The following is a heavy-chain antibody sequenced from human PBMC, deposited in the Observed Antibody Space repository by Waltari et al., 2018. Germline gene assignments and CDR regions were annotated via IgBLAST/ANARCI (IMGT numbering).Heavy chain of an antibody. CDR2: IYSGGST. CDR3: AKDRGGWFDP. J-gene: IGHJ5*02. D-gene: IGHD3-10*01. CDR1: GFTFSSYA. Sequence: EVQLLESGGGLVQPGGSLRLSCAASGFTFSSYAMSWVRQAPGKGLEWVSVIYSGGSTYYADSVKGRFTISRDNSKNTLYLQMNSLRAEDTAVYYCAKDRGGWFDPWGQGTLVTVSS. V-gene: IGHV3-23*03.